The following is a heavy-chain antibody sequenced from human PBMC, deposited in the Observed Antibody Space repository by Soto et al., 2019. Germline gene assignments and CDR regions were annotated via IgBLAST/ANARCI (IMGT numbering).Heavy chain of an antibody. V-gene: IGHV4-59*01. CDR1: GGSISSYY. Sequence: PSETLSLTCTVSGGSISSYYWSWIRQPPGKGLEWIGYIYCSGSTNYNPSLKSRVTISVDTSKNQFSLKLSSVTAADTAVYYCARGGCSGGSCAFDYWGQGTLVTVSS. J-gene: IGHJ4*02. D-gene: IGHD2-15*01. CDR3: ARGGCSGGSCAFDY. CDR2: IYCSGST.